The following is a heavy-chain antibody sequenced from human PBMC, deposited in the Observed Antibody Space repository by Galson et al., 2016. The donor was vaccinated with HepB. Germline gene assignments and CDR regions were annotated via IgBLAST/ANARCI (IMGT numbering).Heavy chain of an antibody. V-gene: IGHV1-46*01. CDR3: AREPHGRTGYSYYHWFDP. J-gene: IGHJ5*02. Sequence: SVKVSCKAPAYTFTNYYIHWVRQAPGQGLEWMGLINPRGDTASYAQKFQGRITMTRDTSTSSVHMELSSLRSEDTAVYYCAREPHGRTGYSYYHWFDPWGQGTLVTVSS. D-gene: IGHD2-15*01. CDR1: AYTFTNYY. CDR2: INPRGDTA.